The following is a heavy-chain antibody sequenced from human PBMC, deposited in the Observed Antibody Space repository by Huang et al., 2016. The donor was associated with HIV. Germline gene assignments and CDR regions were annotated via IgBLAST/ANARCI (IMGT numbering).Heavy chain of an antibody. Sequence: EVQLVESGGGLVQPGGSLRLSCAASGFSISSYWMHWVRQAPGKGLVWVSRINSDGSSTSYADSVKGRFTISRDNAKNTLYLQVNSLRAEDTAVYYCARDPRIQSWLNFFDYWGQGTLVSVSS. CDR2: INSDGSST. J-gene: IGHJ4*02. CDR3: ARDPRIQSWLNFFDY. D-gene: IGHD3-22*01. V-gene: IGHV3-74*01. CDR1: GFSISSYW.